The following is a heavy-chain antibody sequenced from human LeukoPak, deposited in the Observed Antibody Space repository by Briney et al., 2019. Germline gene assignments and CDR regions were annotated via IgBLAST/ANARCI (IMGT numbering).Heavy chain of an antibody. CDR2: LNGDGGRL. CDR1: GFTLCYLW. Sequence: GGSLRLSRSASGFTLCYLWLHRVPPAPGKGLVWLCRLNGDGGRLTYAASVRGRFTISSDNVKDTRYLPMKSPRVHDPAVLYCARDPDNMTPIDYWGQRTLVPVSA. J-gene: IGHJ4*02. D-gene: IGHD2/OR15-2a*01. CDR3: ARDPDNMTPIDY. V-gene: IGHV3-74*01.